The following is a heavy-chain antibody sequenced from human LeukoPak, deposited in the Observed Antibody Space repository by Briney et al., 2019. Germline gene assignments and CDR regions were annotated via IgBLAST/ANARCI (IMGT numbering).Heavy chain of an antibody. CDR2: INHSGST. J-gene: IGHJ4*02. Sequence: PSETLSLTCAVSGDSISAHYWGWIRQPPGKGLEWIGEINHSGSTNYNPSLKSQVTISVDTSKNQFSLKLSSVTAADTAVYYCAREAKVGYSYGHRRIDYWGQGTLVTVSS. D-gene: IGHD5-18*01. CDR3: AREAKVGYSYGHRRIDY. CDR1: GDSISAHY. V-gene: IGHV4-34*01.